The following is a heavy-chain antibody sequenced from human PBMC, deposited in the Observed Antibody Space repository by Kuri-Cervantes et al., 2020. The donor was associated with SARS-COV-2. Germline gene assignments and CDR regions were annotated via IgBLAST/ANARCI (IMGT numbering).Heavy chain of an antibody. J-gene: IGHJ2*01. CDR1: GFTFSSYA. Sequence: GESLKISCAASGFTFSSYAMSWVRQAPGKGLEWVSDISGSGGSTYYADSVKGRFTISRDNAKNSLYLQMNSLRAEDTAVYYCARLTTVTPPSSYWYFDLWGRGTLVTVSS. D-gene: IGHD4-17*01. V-gene: IGHV3-23*01. CDR2: ISGSGGST. CDR3: ARLTTVTPPSSYWYFDL.